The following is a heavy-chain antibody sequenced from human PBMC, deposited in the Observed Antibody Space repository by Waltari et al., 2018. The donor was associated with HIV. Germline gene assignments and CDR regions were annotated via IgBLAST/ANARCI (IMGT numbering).Heavy chain of an antibody. Sequence: QVQLVESGGGVVQPGGSLRLSCAASEFTFSSSGMPWVRQAPGKGLEWVAFIRHDGSNKDYADSVKGRFTITRDNPKNTLYLQMNSLRAEDTAMYYCAKELRFLSRYFGMDVWGQGTTVTVSS. CDR3: AKELRFLSRYFGMDV. J-gene: IGHJ6*02. D-gene: IGHD3-3*01. CDR2: IRHDGSNK. V-gene: IGHV3-30*02. CDR1: EFTFSSSG.